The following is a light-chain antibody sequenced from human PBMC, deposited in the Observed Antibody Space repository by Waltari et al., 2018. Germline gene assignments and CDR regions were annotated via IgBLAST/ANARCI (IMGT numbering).Light chain of an antibody. CDR2: DVS. CDR1: SSDVGGYNY. Sequence: QSALTQAASVSGSPGQSITISRTGSSSDVGGYNYVSWHQHHPGKAPKLIIYDVSNRPSGVSNRFSGSKSGNTASLTISGLQAEDEADYYCSSYISSSTLELFGGGTSLTVL. CDR3: SSYISSSTLEL. V-gene: IGLV2-14*03. J-gene: IGLJ2*01.